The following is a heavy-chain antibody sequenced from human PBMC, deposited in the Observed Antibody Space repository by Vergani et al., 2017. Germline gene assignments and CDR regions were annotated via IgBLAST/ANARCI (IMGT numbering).Heavy chain of an antibody. CDR3: SRATQEIVVVPAAYWYFDL. J-gene: IGHJ2*01. V-gene: IGHV4-61*02. Sequence: QVQLQESGPGLVKPSQTLSLTCTVSGGSISSGSYYWSWIRQPAGKGLEWIGRIYTSGSTNYNPSLKSRVTMSVDTSKNQFSLKLSSVTAADTAVYYCSRATQEIVVVPAAYWYFDLWGRGTLVTVSS. D-gene: IGHD2-2*01. CDR2: IYTSGST. CDR1: GGSISSGSYY.